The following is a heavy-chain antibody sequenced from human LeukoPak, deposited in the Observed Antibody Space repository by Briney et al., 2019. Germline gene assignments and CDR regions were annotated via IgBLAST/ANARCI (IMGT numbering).Heavy chain of an antibody. D-gene: IGHD3-22*01. J-gene: IGHJ3*02. CDR3: ARAGGITMIREVKVLNAFDI. V-gene: IGHV3-30-3*01. Sequence: PGRSLRLSCVVSGFTVTGYSMHWVRQAPGTGLEWVAVMSYGGTNKYYADSVKGRFTISRDNSKNTLYLQMNNLRAQDTAVYYCARAGGITMIREVKVLNAFDIWGQGTMVTVSS. CDR2: MSYGGTNK. CDR1: GFTVTGYS.